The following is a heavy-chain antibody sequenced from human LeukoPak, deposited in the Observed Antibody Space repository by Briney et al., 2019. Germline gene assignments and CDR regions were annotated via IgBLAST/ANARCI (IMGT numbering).Heavy chain of an antibody. CDR3: ASGLNRWLQFAN. CDR2: ISAYNGDT. J-gene: IGHJ4*02. Sequence: ASVKVSCKASGYTFTSYDINWVRQVPGQGLEWMGWISAYNGDTNYAQNFQGRVTMTTDTSTSTAYMELRSLRSDDTAAYYCASGLNRWLQFANWGQGTLVTVSS. CDR1: GYTFTSYD. D-gene: IGHD5-24*01. V-gene: IGHV1-18*01.